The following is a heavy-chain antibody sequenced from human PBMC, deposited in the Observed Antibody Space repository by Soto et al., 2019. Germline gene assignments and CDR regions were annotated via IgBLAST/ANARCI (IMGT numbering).Heavy chain of an antibody. J-gene: IGHJ3*02. CDR3: ARELLFYDSDGFSWDDAFDI. D-gene: IGHD3-22*01. V-gene: IGHV4-38-2*02. Sequence: PSETLSLTCAVSGYSISSGYYWGWLRQPPGKGLEWIGSIYHGGSTYYNPSLNSRVTMSLDRPKNQFSLKLSSVTAADTAVYYCARELLFYDSDGFSWDDAFDIWGQGTMVTVSS. CDR2: IYHGGST. CDR1: GYSISSGYY.